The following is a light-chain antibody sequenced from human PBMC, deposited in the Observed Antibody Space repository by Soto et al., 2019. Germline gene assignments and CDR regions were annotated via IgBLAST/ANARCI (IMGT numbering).Light chain of an antibody. J-gene: IGKJ1*01. Sequence: DIQMTQSPSSLSASVGDTVTITCQASQYISSYLNWYQHKPENVPTLLIYAASRLQTGVTSRFSGSESGTDFTLTISRLQPEDFGTYSCQQSYITPWRFGQGTKVDIK. V-gene: IGKV1-39*01. CDR2: AAS. CDR3: QQSYITPWR. CDR1: QYISSY.